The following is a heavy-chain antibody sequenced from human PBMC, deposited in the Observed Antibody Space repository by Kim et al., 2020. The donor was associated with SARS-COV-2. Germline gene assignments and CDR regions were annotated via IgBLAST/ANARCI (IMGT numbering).Heavy chain of an antibody. CDR3: AREEVVYYYDSSANYGMDV. D-gene: IGHD3-22*01. Sequence: SRVTMSVDTSKNQFSLKLSSVTAADTAVYYCAREEVVYYYDSSANYGMDVWGQGTTVTVSS. J-gene: IGHJ6*02. V-gene: IGHV4-4*06.